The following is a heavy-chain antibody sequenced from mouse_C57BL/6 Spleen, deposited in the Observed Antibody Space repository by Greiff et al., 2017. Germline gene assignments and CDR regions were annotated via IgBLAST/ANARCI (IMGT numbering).Heavy chain of an antibody. J-gene: IGHJ3*01. CDR3: ARFYGNYPAWFAD. Sequence: QVQLQQPGAELVKPGASVKMSCKASGYTFTSYWLTWVKQRPGQGLEWIGDIYPGSGSTNYNEKFKSKATLTVDTSSSTAYMQLSSLTSEDSAVYYCARFYGNYPAWFADWGQGTLVTVAA. D-gene: IGHD2-1*01. CDR2: IYPGSGST. V-gene: IGHV1-55*01. CDR1: GYTFTSYW.